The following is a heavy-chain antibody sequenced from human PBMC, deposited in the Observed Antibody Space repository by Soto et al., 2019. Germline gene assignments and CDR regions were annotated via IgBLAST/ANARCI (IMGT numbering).Heavy chain of an antibody. Sequence: QVQLVQSGAEVKKPGSSVKVSCKASGGTFSSYAISWVRQAPGQGLEWMGGIIPIFGTANYAQKFQGRVTITADESTSTAYMGLSSLRSEDTAVYYCAGYYYDSSGYYPHIFDYWGQGTLVTVSS. CDR2: IIPIFGTA. V-gene: IGHV1-69*01. CDR3: AGYYYDSSGYYPHIFDY. J-gene: IGHJ4*02. CDR1: GGTFSSYA. D-gene: IGHD3-22*01.